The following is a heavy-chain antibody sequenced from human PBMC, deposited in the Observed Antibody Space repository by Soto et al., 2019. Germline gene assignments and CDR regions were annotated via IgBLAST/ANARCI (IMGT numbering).Heavy chain of an antibody. CDR1: GFTFSSYG. Sequence: QVQLVESGGGVVQPGRSLRLSCAASGFTFSSYGMHWVRQAPGKGLGWVAVIWYDGSNKYYADSVKGRFTISRDNSKNTLYLQMNSLRAEDTAVYYCAAIVSSSSLDYYYYGMDVWGQGTTVTVSS. CDR2: IWYDGSNK. V-gene: IGHV3-33*01. CDR3: AAIVSSSSLDYYYYGMDV. D-gene: IGHD6-6*01. J-gene: IGHJ6*02.